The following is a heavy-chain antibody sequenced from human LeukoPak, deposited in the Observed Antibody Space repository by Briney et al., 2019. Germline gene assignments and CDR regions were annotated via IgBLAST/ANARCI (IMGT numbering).Heavy chain of an antibody. CDR2: INHSGST. J-gene: IGHJ5*02. CDR1: GGSFSGYY. CDR3: ARHSSKCCSSTSCYPNWFDP. Sequence: SETLSLTCAVYGGSFSGYYWSWIRQPPGKGLEWIGEINHSGSTNYNPSLKSRVTISVDTSKNQFSLKLSSVTAADTAVYYCARHSSKCCSSTSCYPNWFDPWGQGTLVTVSS. V-gene: IGHV4-34*01. D-gene: IGHD2-2*01.